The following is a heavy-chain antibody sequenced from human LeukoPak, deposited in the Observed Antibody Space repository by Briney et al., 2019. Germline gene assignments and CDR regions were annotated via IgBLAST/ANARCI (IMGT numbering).Heavy chain of an antibody. CDR1: GYTFSSYA. CDR3: AKDRYYYDSSDDY. J-gene: IGHJ4*02. D-gene: IGHD3-22*01. CDR2: ISGSGGST. Sequence: GGSLRLSCAASGYTFSSYAMSWVRQAPGKGLEWVSAISGSGGSTYYADSVKGRFTISRDNSKNTLYLQMNSLRAEDTAVYYCAKDRYYYDSSDDYWGQGTLVTVSS. V-gene: IGHV3-23*01.